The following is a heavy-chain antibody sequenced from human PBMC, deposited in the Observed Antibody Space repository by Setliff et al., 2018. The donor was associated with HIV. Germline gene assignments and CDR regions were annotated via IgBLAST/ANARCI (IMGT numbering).Heavy chain of an antibody. Sequence: SETLSLTCTVSGGSISSYYWSWLRQPPGKGLEWIGYIYYSGSTNYNPSFKSRVTISVDTSKNQFSLKLTSVTAADTAVYYCARGRPDDSVGFGYWGQGTLVTVSS. CDR3: ARGRPDDSVGFGY. V-gene: IGHV4-59*01. CDR1: GGSISSYY. D-gene: IGHD3-22*01. CDR2: IYYSGST. J-gene: IGHJ4*02.